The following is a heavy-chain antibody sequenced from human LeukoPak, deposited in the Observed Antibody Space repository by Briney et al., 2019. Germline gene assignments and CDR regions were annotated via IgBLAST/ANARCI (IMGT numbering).Heavy chain of an antibody. V-gene: IGHV3-48*04. Sequence: GGSLRLSCAASGFTFSSYSMNWVRQAPGKGLEWVSYISSSSSTIYYADSVKGRFTISRDNAKNSLYLQMNSLRAEDTAVYYCARARAPVVVTAAFDYWGQGTLLTVSS. CDR2: ISSSSSTI. CDR3: ARARAPVVVTAAFDY. CDR1: GFTFSSYS. J-gene: IGHJ4*02. D-gene: IGHD2-21*02.